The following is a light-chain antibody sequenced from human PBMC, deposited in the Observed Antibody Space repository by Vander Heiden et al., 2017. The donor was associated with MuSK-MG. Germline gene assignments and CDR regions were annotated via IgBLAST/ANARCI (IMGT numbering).Light chain of an antibody. CDR1: QDISNY. CDR3: QQYENLPVT. J-gene: IGKJ2*01. Sequence: IQMTQSPSSLSASVGDRVTITCQASQDISNYLNWYQQKPGKAPKLLIYDASNLETGVPSRFSGSGSGTDFTFTISSLQPEDIATYYCQQYENLPVTFGQRTKLEIK. V-gene: IGKV1-33*01. CDR2: DAS.